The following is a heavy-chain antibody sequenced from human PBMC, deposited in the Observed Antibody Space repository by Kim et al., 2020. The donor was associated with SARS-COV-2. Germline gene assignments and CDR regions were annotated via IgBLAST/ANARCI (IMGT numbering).Heavy chain of an antibody. CDR3: ARDRLGVNWFDP. J-gene: IGHJ5*02. V-gene: IGHV4-34*01. Sequence: TSNPSLKSRVTISVDTSKNQFSLKLSSVTAADTAVYYCARDRLGVNWFDPWGQGTLVTVSS. D-gene: IGHD3-16*01.